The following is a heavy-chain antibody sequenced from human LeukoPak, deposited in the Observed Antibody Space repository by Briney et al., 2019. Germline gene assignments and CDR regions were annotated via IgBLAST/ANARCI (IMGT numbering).Heavy chain of an antibody. D-gene: IGHD4-11*01. CDR1: GFTFSSYG. V-gene: IGHV3-33*01. J-gene: IGHJ6*02. Sequence: GSLRLSCAASGFTFSSYGMHWVRQAPGKGLEWVAVIWYDGSNKYYADSVKGRFTISRDNSKNTLYLQMNSLRAEDTAVYYCASGHDYSRYRPYGMDVWGQGTTVTVSS. CDR3: ASGHDYSRYRPYGMDV. CDR2: IWYDGSNK.